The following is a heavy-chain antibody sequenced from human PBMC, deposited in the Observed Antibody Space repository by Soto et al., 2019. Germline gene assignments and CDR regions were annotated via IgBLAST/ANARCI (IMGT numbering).Heavy chain of an antibody. J-gene: IGHJ5*02. CDR2: ISGSGGST. Sequence: PGGSLRLSCAASGFTFSSYAMSWVRQAPGKGLEWVSAISGSGGSTYYADSVKGRFTISRDNSKNTLYLQMNSLRAEDTAVYYCAKDYYDSSGYYYSVNWFDPWGQGTLVTVSS. V-gene: IGHV3-23*01. D-gene: IGHD3-22*01. CDR3: AKDYYDSSGYYYSVNWFDP. CDR1: GFTFSSYA.